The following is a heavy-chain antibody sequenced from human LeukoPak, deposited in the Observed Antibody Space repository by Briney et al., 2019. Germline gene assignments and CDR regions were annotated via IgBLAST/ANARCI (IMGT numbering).Heavy chain of an antibody. V-gene: IGHV3-23*01. J-gene: IGHJ4*02. CDR3: AKDAGYSSGWYGIDY. D-gene: IGHD6-19*01. Sequence: GGSLRLSCAASGFTFSSYAMSWVRQAPRKGLEWVSGISGSGGSTYYADSVKGRFTISRDKSKNTLYLQMNSLRAEDTTVHYCAKDAGYSSGWYGIDYWGQGTLVTVSS. CDR2: ISGSGGST. CDR1: GFTFSSYA.